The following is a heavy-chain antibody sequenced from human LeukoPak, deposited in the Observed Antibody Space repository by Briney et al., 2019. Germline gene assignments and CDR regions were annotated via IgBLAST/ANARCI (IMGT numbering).Heavy chain of an antibody. J-gene: IGHJ4*02. CDR2: IYHSGST. D-gene: IGHD6-13*01. CDR1: GGSISSSNW. V-gene: IGHV4-4*02. Sequence: SETLSLTCAVSGGSISSSNWWSWVRQPPGKGLEWIGEIYHSGSTNYNPSLKSRVTISVDKSKNQFSLKLSSVTAADTAVYYCATSSSWYLYYFDYWGQGTLVTVSS. CDR3: ATSSSWYLYYFDY.